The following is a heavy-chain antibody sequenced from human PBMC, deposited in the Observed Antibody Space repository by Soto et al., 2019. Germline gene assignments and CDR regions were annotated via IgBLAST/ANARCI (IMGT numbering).Heavy chain of an antibody. CDR3: ARVVLVAATPAFDI. J-gene: IGHJ3*02. CDR1: GGSFSGYY. Sequence: SETLSLTCAVYGGSFSGYYWSWIRQPPGKGLEWIGEINHSGSTNYNPSLKSRVTISVDTSKNQFSQRLSSVTAADTAVYYCARVVLVAATPAFDIWGQGKMVTVSS. D-gene: IGHD2-15*01. V-gene: IGHV4-34*01. CDR2: INHSGST.